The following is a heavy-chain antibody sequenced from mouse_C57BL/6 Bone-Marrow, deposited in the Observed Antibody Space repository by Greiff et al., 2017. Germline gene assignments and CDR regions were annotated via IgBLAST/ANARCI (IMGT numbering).Heavy chain of an antibody. CDR1: GYAFTNYL. D-gene: IGHD2-3*01. V-gene: IGHV1-54*01. CDR2: INPGSGGT. J-gene: IGHJ3*01. Sequence: QVQLKESGAELVRPGTSVKVSCKASGYAFTNYLIAWVKQRPGQGLEWIGVINPGSGGTNYNEKLKGKATLTADKSSSTANMQLSRQTSEDSAVYFCARGYSGFFAYWGQGTLVTVSA. CDR3: ARGYSGFFAY.